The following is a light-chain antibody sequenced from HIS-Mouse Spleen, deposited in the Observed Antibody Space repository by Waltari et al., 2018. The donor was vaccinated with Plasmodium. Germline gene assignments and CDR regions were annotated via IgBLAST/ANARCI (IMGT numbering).Light chain of an antibody. CDR1: QSVSSN. CDR2: GAS. Sequence: EIVMTQSPATLSVSPGERATLSCRARQSVSSNLAWYQQKPGQAPRRLIYGASTSATGIPARFSGSGSGTEFTLTISSLQSEDFAVYYCQQYNNWSFTFGPGTKVDIK. CDR3: QQYNNWSFT. V-gene: IGKV3-15*01. J-gene: IGKJ3*01.